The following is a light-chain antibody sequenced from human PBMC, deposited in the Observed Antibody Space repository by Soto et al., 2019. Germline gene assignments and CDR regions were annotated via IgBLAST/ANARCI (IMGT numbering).Light chain of an antibody. Sequence: QSVLTQPASVSGSPGQSITISCTGTSSDIGGYNYVSWYRQHPGKAPKLMIYEVSNRPSGVSIRFFGSKSGNTASLTISGLQAEDEADYYCSSYTTPSTLVFGGGTKLTVL. CDR2: EVS. J-gene: IGLJ2*01. CDR1: SSDIGGYNY. CDR3: SSYTTPSTLV. V-gene: IGLV2-14*01.